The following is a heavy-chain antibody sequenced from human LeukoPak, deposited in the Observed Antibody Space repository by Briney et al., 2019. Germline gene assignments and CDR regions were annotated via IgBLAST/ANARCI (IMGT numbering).Heavy chain of an antibody. CDR2: ISYDGSNK. D-gene: IGHD1-1*01. CDR1: GFTFSSYG. CDR3: AKDGRFPNWFDP. V-gene: IGHV3-30*18. J-gene: IGHJ5*02. Sequence: QPGGSLRLSCAASGFTFSSYGMHWVRQAPGKGLEWVAVISYDGSNKYYADSVKGRFTISRDNSKNTLYLQMNSLRAEDTAVYYCAKDGRFPNWFDPWGQGTLVTVSS.